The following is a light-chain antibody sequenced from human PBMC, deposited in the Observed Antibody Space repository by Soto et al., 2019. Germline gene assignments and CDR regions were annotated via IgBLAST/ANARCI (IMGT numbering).Light chain of an antibody. CDR1: QSVPSNF. V-gene: IGKV3-20*01. J-gene: IGKJ1*01. CDR2: DVS. Sequence: EIVLTQSPGTLSLSPGERATLYCRASQSVPSNFLAWYQQRPGQAPPLLIYDVSRRAAGIPDRFSGSGSGTDFPLTISRLEPEDFAVYYCQQYDSSWTFGQGTKVEIK. CDR3: QQYDSSWT.